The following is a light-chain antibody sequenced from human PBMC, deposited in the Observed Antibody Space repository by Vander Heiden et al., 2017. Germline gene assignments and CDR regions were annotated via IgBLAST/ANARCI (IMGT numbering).Light chain of an antibody. CDR2: GES. CDR3: HSRDSDANLVV. J-gene: IGLJ2*01. Sequence: SSRPTQDSVSSVALGDAVRITCRGDNLRNYYAAWYQLKPGQAPVLVVSGESDRPSGIPDRFSGSRSGNTASLTIAGAQAEDEADYYCHSRDSDANLVVFGGGTKLTVL. V-gene: IGLV3-19*01. CDR1: NLRNYY.